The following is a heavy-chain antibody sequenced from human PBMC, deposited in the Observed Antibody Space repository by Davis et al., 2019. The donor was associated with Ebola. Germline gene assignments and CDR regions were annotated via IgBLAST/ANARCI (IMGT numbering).Heavy chain of an antibody. CDR2: ISYDGSNK. D-gene: IGHD3-16*01. CDR1: GFTFSSYG. Sequence: GESLKISCAASGFTFSSYGMHWVRQAPGKGLEWVAVISYDGSNKYYADSVKGRFTISRDNSKNTLYLQMNSLRAEDTAVYYCARWGGMDVWGKGTTVTVSS. V-gene: IGHV3-30*03. J-gene: IGHJ6*04. CDR3: ARWGGMDV.